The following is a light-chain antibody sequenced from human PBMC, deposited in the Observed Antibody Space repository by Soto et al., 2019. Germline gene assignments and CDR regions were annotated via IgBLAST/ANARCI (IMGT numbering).Light chain of an antibody. CDR1: QSVSSTY. CDR2: GAS. J-gene: IGKJ2*01. Sequence: EIVLPQSPGTLSLSPGERATLSCRASQSVSSTYLAWYQQTNGKAPRLLLYGASSRATGITDRVSGSGSGTSFPLTISREETEDYGVYLCSQYGRSSYTFGQGTKLDIK. CDR3: SQYGRSSYT. V-gene: IGKV3-20*01.